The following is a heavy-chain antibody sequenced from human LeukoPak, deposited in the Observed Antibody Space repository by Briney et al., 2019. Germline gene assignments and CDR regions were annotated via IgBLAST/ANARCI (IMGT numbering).Heavy chain of an antibody. D-gene: IGHD4-17*01. Sequence: ASVKVSCKASGYTFTSYAMHWVRQAPGQRLEWMGWINAGNGNTKYSQKFQGRVTITRDTSASTAYMEPTSLKSEDTAVYYCARDSLRYGDYDYWGQGTLVTVSS. CDR2: INAGNGNT. V-gene: IGHV1-3*01. J-gene: IGHJ4*02. CDR3: ARDSLRYGDYDY. CDR1: GYTFTSYA.